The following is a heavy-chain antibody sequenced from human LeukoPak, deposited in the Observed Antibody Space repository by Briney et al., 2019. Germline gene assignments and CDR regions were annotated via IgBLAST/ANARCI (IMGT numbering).Heavy chain of an antibody. CDR1: GGSISSSSYC. J-gene: IGHJ4*02. CDR3: ASVASGSYWVDY. Sequence: SGTLSLTCTVSGGSISSSSYCGGWIRQPPGKGLEWIGSIYYSGSTYYNPSLKSRVTISVDTSKNQFSLKLSSVTAADTAVYYCASVASGSYWVDYWGQGTLVTVSS. CDR2: IYYSGST. D-gene: IGHD1-26*01. V-gene: IGHV4-39*07.